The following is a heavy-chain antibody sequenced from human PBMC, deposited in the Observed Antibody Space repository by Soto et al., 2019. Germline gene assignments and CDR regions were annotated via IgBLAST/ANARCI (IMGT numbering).Heavy chain of an antibody. CDR2: INPSGGST. CDR1: GYTFTSYY. V-gene: IGHV1-46*01. J-gene: IGHJ4*02. CDR3: AIAGDSGDTLTN. D-gene: IGHD6-19*01. Sequence: QVQLVQSGAEVKKPGASVKVSCKASGYTFTSYYMHWVRQAPGQGLEWMGSINPSGGSTRYAQTYQGRVTMTRDTSTSTVDMELSSLRSEDTAVYYWAIAGDSGDTLTNWGQGTLVTVSS.